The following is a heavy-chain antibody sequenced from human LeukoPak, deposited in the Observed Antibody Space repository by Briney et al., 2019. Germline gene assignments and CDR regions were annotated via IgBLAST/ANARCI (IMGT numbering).Heavy chain of an antibody. V-gene: IGHV3-23*01. Sequence: GGSLRLSCAASGFTFSSYAMSWVRQAPGQGLEWVSGISGSDGSTDYADSVKGRFTISRDNSKNTVYLQMNSLRAEDTAVYYCAKDVSGEKGYWGQGTLVTVSS. D-gene: IGHD1-1*01. CDR3: AKDVSGEKGY. CDR1: GFTFSSYA. J-gene: IGHJ4*02. CDR2: ISGSDGST.